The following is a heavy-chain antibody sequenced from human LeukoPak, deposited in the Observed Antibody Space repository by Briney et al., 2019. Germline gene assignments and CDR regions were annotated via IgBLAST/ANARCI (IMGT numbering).Heavy chain of an antibody. D-gene: IGHD2-2*01. V-gene: IGHV4-34*01. CDR2: INHSGST. CDR3: ARGEDAYCSSTSCSSLDY. Sequence: PSETLSLTCAVYGGSFSGHYWSWIRQPPGKGLEWIGEINHSGSTNYNPSLKSRVTISVDTSKNQFSLKLSSVTAADTAVYYCARGEDAYCSSTSCSSLDYWGQGTLVTVSS. J-gene: IGHJ4*02. CDR1: GGSFSGHY.